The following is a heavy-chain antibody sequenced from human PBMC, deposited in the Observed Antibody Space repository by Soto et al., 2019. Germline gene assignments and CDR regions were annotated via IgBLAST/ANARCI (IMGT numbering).Heavy chain of an antibody. CDR3: AKDSWGSGAFDI. CDR1: GFTFSSYA. Sequence: GGSLRLSCAASGFTFSSYAMSWVRQAPGTGLEWVSAISGSGGSKNYADSVKGQFTISRDNSKNTLYLQMNRLRAEDTAAYDCAKDSWGSGAFDIWGQGTMVTVSS. CDR2: ISGSGGSK. D-gene: IGHD7-27*01. V-gene: IGHV3-23*01. J-gene: IGHJ3*02.